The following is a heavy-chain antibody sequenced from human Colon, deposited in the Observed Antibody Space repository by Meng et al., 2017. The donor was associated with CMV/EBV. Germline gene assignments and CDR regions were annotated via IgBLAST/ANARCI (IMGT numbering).Heavy chain of an antibody. CDR2: LSGNSYYI. CDR1: GFSFSSYS. J-gene: IGHJ4*02. D-gene: IGHD3-10*01. Sequence: GESLKISCAASGFSFSSYSMNWVRQAPGMGLEWVSSLSGNSYYIYYADSVKGRFTISRDNARNSLYLQVDSLRDEDTGVYYCASWLGGSMSGFLDFWGQGTLVTVSS. CDR3: ASWLGGSMSGFLDF. V-gene: IGHV3-21*01.